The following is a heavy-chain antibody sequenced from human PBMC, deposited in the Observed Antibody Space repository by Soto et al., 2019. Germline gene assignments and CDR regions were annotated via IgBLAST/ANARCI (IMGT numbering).Heavy chain of an antibody. CDR3: AGMLYTSGLRFDP. Sequence: FLTCNMSGDSYSISTYSWSWIRQPPGKALQWIGFIYQSGVTSYNPSLASRVSISLDRSNNQCSLKLKSVTAAATAVYFCAGMLYTSGLRFDPWGPGTRVTVSS. CDR1: GDSYSISTYS. J-gene: IGHJ5*02. CDR2: IYQSGVT. D-gene: IGHD6-19*01. V-gene: IGHV4-30-2*01.